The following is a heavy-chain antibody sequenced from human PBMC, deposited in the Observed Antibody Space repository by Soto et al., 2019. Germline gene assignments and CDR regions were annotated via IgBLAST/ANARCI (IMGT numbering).Heavy chain of an antibody. V-gene: IGHV4-34*01. D-gene: IGHD2-21*01. CDR3: ARLSMYSAGFDY. CDR1: GGSFSGYY. CDR2: INHSGST. J-gene: IGHJ4*02. Sequence: QVQLQQWGAGLLKPSETLSLTCAVYGGSFSGYYWSWIRQPPGKGLEWIGEINHSGSTNYNPSLKSRVTISVDTSKNQFSLKLSSVTAADTAVYNCARLSMYSAGFDYWGQGTLVTVSS.